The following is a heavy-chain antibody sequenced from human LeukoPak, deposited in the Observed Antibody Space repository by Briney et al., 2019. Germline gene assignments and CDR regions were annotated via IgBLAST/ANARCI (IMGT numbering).Heavy chain of an antibody. CDR3: AREGDNHDY. CDR2: IYYSGST. V-gene: IGHV4-39*07. J-gene: IGHJ4*02. Sequence: PSETLSLTCTVSGGSISSSSYYWGWIRQPPGKGLEWIGSIYYSGSTYYNPSLKSRVTISVDTSKNQFSLKLSSVTAADTAVYYCAREGDNHDYWGQGTLVTVSS. CDR1: GGSISSSSYY. D-gene: IGHD2-21*02.